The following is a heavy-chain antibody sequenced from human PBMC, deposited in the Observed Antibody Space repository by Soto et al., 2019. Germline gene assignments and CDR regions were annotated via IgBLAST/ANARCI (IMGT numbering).Heavy chain of an antibody. Sequence: GGSLRLSCAASGFTFSNAWMNWVRPAPGKGLEWVGRIKSESDGGTTAYAAPVKGRFTISRDDSKNTVYLQMNSLRTEDTALYYCMTDRQYRPAYWGQGTQVTVSS. V-gene: IGHV3-15*07. CDR2: IKSESDGGTT. CDR3: MTDRQYRPAY. J-gene: IGHJ4*02. D-gene: IGHD3-16*02. CDR1: GFTFSNAW.